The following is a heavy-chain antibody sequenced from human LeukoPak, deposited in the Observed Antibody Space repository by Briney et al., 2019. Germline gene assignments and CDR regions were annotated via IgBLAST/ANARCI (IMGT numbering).Heavy chain of an antibody. D-gene: IGHD3-9*01. CDR2: IWYDGSNK. J-gene: IGHJ4*02. CDR1: GFTFSSYG. Sequence: GRSLRLSCAASGFTFSSYGMHWVRQAPGKGLEWVAVIWYDGSNKYYADSVKGRFTISRDNSKNTLYLQMNSLRAEDTAVYYCAREGDILTGYTSPFDYWGQGTLVTVSS. CDR3: AREGDILTGYTSPFDY. V-gene: IGHV3-33*01.